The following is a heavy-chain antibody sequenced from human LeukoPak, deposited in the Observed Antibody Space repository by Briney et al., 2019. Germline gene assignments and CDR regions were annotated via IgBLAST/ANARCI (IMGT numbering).Heavy chain of an antibody. D-gene: IGHD3-10*01. CDR1: GGTFTHFV. CDR3: ARGVNTYYYGSGSDY. CDR2: IAPISGTP. V-gene: IGHV1-69*06. J-gene: IGHJ4*02. Sequence: SVKVSCKASGGTFTHFVISWLRQAPGQGLEWMGGIAPISGTPVYAQKFQDRVNITADTSTNTAYMEVTSLRSDDTAVYYCARGVNTYYYGSGSDYWGQGTLVTVSS.